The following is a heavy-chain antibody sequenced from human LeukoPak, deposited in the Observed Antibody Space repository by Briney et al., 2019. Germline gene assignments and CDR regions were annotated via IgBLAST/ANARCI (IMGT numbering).Heavy chain of an antibody. CDR1: GFTFSSYS. D-gene: IGHD3-3*01. J-gene: IGHJ4*02. CDR2: ISSSSSYI. Sequence: PGRSLRLSCAASGFTFSSYSMNWVRQAPGKGLEWVSSISSSSSYIYYADSVKGRFTISRDNAKNSLYLQMNSLRAEDTAVYYCAREGTTIHTWTSPNFDYWGQGTLVTVSS. V-gene: IGHV3-21*01. CDR3: AREGTTIHTWTSPNFDY.